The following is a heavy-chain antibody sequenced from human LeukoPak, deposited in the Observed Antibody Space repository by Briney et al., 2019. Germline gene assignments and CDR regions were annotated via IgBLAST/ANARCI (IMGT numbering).Heavy chain of an antibody. CDR1: GGSISSSSYY. CDR3: ARENTFWFDP. J-gene: IGHJ5*02. D-gene: IGHD5-18*01. Sequence: PSETLSLTCTVSGGSISSSSYYWGWIRQPPGKGLEWIGSIYYSGSTNYNPSLKSRVTISVDKSKNQFSLKLSSVTAADTAVYYCARENTFWFDPWGQGTLVTVSS. V-gene: IGHV4-39*07. CDR2: IYYSGST.